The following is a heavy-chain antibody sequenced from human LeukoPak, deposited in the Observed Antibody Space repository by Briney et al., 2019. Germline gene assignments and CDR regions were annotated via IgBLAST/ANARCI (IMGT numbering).Heavy chain of an antibody. CDR3: AKEDHFAS. CDR1: GFTFDDYT. J-gene: IGHJ4*02. Sequence: GGSLRLSCAASGFTFDDYTMHWVRQAPGKGLEWVSGSTWNSGSIGYADSVRGRFTISRDNATNSLYLEMNSLSAEDTALYYCAKEDHFASRGQGTLVTVSS. CDR2: STWNSGSI. V-gene: IGHV3-9*01.